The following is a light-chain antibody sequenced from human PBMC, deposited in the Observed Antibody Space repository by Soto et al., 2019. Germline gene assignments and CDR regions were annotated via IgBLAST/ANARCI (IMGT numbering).Light chain of an antibody. CDR2: DAS. J-gene: IGKJ4*01. Sequence: ETVLTQSPGTLSLSPGERATLSCRASQSVSSSYLAWYQQKPGQAPRLLIYDASSRATGIPDRFSGSGSGTDFTLTINRLEPEDFAVYFCQQYSDSPLTFGGGTKVEIK. V-gene: IGKV3-20*01. CDR3: QQYSDSPLT. CDR1: QSVSSSY.